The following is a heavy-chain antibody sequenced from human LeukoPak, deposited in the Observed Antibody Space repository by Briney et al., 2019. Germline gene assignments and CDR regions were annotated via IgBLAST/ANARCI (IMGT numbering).Heavy chain of an antibody. CDR2: ISYDGRNK. CDR3: ARGRGYSYAKPAGLDY. D-gene: IGHD5-18*01. V-gene: IGHV3-30*04. J-gene: IGHJ4*02. Sequence: PGGSLRLSCAASGFTFSSYAMHWVRQAPGKGLEWVAVISYDGRNKYYADSVKGRFTISRDNSKNTLYLQMNSLRAEDTAVYYCARGRGYSYAKPAGLDYWGQGTLVTVSS. CDR1: GFTFSSYA.